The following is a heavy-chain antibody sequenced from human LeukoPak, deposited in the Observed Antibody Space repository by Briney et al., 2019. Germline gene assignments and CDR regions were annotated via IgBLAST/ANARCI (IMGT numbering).Heavy chain of an antibody. CDR1: GFTYGNYL. D-gene: IGHD1-26*01. J-gene: IGHJ4*02. V-gene: IGHV3-74*01. Sequence: GGSLRLSCAASGFTYGNYLMHWVRHAPGKGLVWVSRISPDGRSTNYADFVKGRFTVSRDNAMNTVYLQMNSLRTEDTAVYYCVRGASGGHYVIDYWGQGTLVTVSS. CDR3: VRGASGGHYVIDY. CDR2: ISPDGRST.